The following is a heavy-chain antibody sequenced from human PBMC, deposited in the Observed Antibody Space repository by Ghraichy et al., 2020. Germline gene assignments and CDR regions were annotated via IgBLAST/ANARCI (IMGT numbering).Heavy chain of an antibody. CDR2: VFYNGNV. V-gene: IGHV4-39*01. CDR3: ARHNWRGNDAFDI. CDR1: GDSITSNDDY. J-gene: IGHJ3*02. Sequence: SETLSLTCTVSGDSITSNDDYWGWIRQPPGKGLEWLGSVFYNGNVYYTPSLRSRVTISVDTSKNQFSLELSSVTAADTAVYYCARHNWRGNDAFDIWGQGTLLTVSS. D-gene: IGHD3-16*01.